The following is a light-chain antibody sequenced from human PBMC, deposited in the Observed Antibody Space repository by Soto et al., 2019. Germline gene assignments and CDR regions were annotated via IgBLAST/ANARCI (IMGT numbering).Light chain of an antibody. Sequence: DSVMTKAQKSLAVSLGERATINCKSSRSVFYRSNSKNYLAWYQQKSGQPRKLLIYWTSTRESGVPDRFSGSGSVTDFTLTIDSLQAEDVATYYCQQYYSVPFTFGGGTKVDIK. V-gene: IGKV4-1*01. CDR3: QQYYSVPFT. CDR1: RSVFYRSNSKNY. J-gene: IGKJ4*01. CDR2: WTS.